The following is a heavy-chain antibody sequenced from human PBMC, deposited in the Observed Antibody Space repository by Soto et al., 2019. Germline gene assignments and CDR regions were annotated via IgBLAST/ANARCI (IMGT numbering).Heavy chain of an antibody. CDR3: ARDQIFFDSSCYYDH. CDR1: GYTFVSYG. D-gene: IGHD3-22*01. V-gene: IGHV1-18*04. CDR2: ISPYNGNT. Sequence: QIQLVQSAAEVKKPGASMKVSCKTSGYTFVSYGISWVRQAPGQGLEWMGWISPYNGNTNFAQRFRGKVTLTTATSTDFDDLTLGSLKSDDTAVYYCARDQIFFDSSCYYDHWGQGTLITVSS. J-gene: IGHJ5*02.